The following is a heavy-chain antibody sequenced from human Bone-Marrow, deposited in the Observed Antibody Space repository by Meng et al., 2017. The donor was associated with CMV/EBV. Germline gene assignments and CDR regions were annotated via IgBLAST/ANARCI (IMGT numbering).Heavy chain of an antibody. CDR3: AKDWSVAGNFDY. J-gene: IGHJ4*02. CDR2: ISYDGSNK. V-gene: IGHV3-30*18. Sequence: CAATGFTFSSYGMHWVRQAPGKGLEWVAVISYDGSNKYYADSVKGRFTISRDNSKNTLYLQMNSLRAEDTAVYYCAKDWSVAGNFDYWGQGTLVTVSS. CDR1: GFTFSSYG. D-gene: IGHD6-19*01.